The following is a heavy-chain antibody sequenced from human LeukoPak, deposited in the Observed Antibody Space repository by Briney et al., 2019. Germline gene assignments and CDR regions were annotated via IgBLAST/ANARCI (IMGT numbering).Heavy chain of an antibody. J-gene: IGHJ4*02. CDR3: APSGTYRSADYYFDY. CDR2: INPDSGGT. CDR1: RYTFTGYY. D-gene: IGHD1-26*01. V-gene: IGHV1-2*02. Sequence: ASVKVSCKASRYTFTGYYVHWVRQAPGQGLEWMGWINPDSGGTSYAQKFQGRVTMTRDTSISTAYMELSRLRSDDTAVYYCAPSGTYRSADYYFDYWGQGTLVTVSS.